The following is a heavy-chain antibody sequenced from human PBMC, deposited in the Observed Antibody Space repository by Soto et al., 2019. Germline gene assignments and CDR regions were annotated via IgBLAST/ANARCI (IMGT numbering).Heavy chain of an antibody. CDR3: ASILRYL. D-gene: IGHD3-16*01. Sequence: QVQLQQWGAGLLKPSETLSLSCAVYGGSFSGYYWSWIRQPPGKGLEWIGEINHSGSTNYNPSLKGRVTISVDTSKNQFSLRLSSVTAADTAVHYCASILRYLWGQGTLVTVSS. V-gene: IGHV4-34*01. J-gene: IGHJ4*02. CDR2: INHSGST. CDR1: GGSFSGYY.